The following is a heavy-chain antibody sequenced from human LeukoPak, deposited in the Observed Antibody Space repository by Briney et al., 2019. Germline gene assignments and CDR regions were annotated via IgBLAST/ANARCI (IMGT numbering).Heavy chain of an antibody. J-gene: IGHJ6*02. CDR1: GGSISSGGYY. V-gene: IGHV4-31*03. Sequence: SQTLSLTCTVSGGSISSGGYYWSWIRQHPGKGLEWIGYIYYSGSTYYNPSLKSRVTISVDTSKNQFSLKLSSVTAADTAVYYCARVHPYYYYYYGMDVWGQGTTVTVSS. CDR3: ARVHPYYYYYYGMDV. CDR2: IYYSGST.